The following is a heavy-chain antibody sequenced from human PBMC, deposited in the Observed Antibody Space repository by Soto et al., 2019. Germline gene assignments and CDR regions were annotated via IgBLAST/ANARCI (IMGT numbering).Heavy chain of an antibody. J-gene: IGHJ4*02. CDR2: IYRTGST. CDR1: GGSFTGNNW. D-gene: IGHD6-13*01. CDR3: ASQTVYSSSWNHFDY. V-gene: IGHV4-4*02. Sequence: XETLSLTCAVSGGSFTGNNWWTWVRQPPGQGLEWIGEIYRTGSTNYNPSLKSRVTISLDKSENQFSLKASDTAMYYCASQTVYSSSWNHFDYWGQGTLVTVSS.